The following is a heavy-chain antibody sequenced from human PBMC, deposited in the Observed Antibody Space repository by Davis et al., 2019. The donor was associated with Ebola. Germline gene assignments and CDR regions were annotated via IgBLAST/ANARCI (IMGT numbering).Heavy chain of an antibody. V-gene: IGHV3-30*14. Sequence: GESLKISCAASGFTFSSYAMHWVRQAPGKGLEWVAIISYDGSNKYYADSVKGRFTISRDNSKNTLYLEMGSLRAEDMAVYYCATASSISAYDYWGQGTLVTVSS. D-gene: IGHD6-6*01. CDR3: ATASSISAYDY. J-gene: IGHJ4*02. CDR1: GFTFSSYA. CDR2: ISYDGSNK.